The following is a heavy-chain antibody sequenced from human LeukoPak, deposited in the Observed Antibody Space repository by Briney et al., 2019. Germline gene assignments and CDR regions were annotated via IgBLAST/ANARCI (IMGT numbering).Heavy chain of an antibody. J-gene: IGHJ4*02. CDR3: AKSFIVVVVAATAFDY. CDR1: GFTFSSYA. CDR2: ISGSGGST. D-gene: IGHD2-15*01. V-gene: IGHV3-23*01. Sequence: PGGSLRLSCAASGFTFSSYAMSWVRQAPGKGLEWVSAISGSGGSTYYADSVKGRFTISRDNSKNTLYLQMNSLRAEDTAAYYCAKSFIVVVVAATAFDYWGQGTLVTVSS.